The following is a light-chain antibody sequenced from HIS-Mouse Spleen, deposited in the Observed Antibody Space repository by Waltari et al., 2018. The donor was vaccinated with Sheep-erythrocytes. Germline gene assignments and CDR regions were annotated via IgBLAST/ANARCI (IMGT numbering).Light chain of an antibody. CDR3: YSTDSSGNHWV. J-gene: IGLJ3*02. CDR2: EDS. CDR1: ALPKKY. Sequence: SYELTQPPSVSVSPGQTARITCSGDALPKKYAYWYPQKSGQAPLLVIYEDSKRPSVTPDRFSGSSSGTMATLTISGAQVEDDADYYCYSTDSSGNHWVFGGGTKLTVL. V-gene: IGLV3-10*01.